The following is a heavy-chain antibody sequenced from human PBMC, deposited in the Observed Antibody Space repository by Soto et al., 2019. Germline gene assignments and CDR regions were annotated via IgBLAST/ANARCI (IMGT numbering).Heavy chain of an antibody. Sequence: EVQLVESGGGLVKPGGSLRLSCAASGFTFSSYSMNWVRQAPGKGLEWVSSISSSSSYIYYADSVKGRFTISRDNAKNSLYLQMNSLRAEDTAVYYCARVGFDFWSGSSAYYYYMDVWGKGTTVTVSS. CDR3: ARVGFDFWSGSSAYYYYMDV. V-gene: IGHV3-21*01. D-gene: IGHD3-3*01. CDR2: ISSSSSYI. J-gene: IGHJ6*03. CDR1: GFTFSSYS.